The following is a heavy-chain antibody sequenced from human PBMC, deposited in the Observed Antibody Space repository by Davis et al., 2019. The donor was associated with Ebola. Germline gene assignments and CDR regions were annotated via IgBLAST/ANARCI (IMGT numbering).Heavy chain of an antibody. CDR1: GYTLTELS. V-gene: IGHV1-24*01. D-gene: IGHD1-1*01. J-gene: IGHJ6*02. CDR3: ATTKTTGTDYYYYGMDV. CDR2: FDPEDGET. Sequence: ASVKVSCKVSGYTLTELSMHWVRQAPGKGLEWMGGFDPEDGETIYAQKFQGRVTMTEDTSTDTAYMELSSLRSEDTAVYYCATTKTTGTDYYYYGMDVWGQGTTVTVSS.